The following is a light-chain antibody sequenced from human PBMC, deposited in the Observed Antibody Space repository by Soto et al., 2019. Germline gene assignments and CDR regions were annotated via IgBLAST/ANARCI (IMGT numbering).Light chain of an antibody. J-gene: IGKJ1*01. CDR3: QQYGSSPWT. V-gene: IGKV3-20*01. Sequence: EIVLTQSPRTRSLSPGERATLSCRASQSVTSSYLAWYQQKPGQAPRLLIYGASRRATGIPDRFSGSESGTDFTLTINILEPEDLAVYYCQQYGSSPWTFGRGTRVEIK. CDR1: QSVTSSY. CDR2: GAS.